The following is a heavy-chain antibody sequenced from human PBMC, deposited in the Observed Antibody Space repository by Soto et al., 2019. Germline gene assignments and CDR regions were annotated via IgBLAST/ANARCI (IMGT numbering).Heavy chain of an antibody. V-gene: IGHV1-24*01. CDR2: FDPVDGDT. J-gene: IGHJ6*02. Sequence: QVQLVQSGAEVKKPGASLKVSCQVFGYTLTEFSMHWVRQAAGKGLDWMGRFDPVDGDTVYAQNFQGRVTMTEDTSTDRAYMELRSLSSEDTAVYYCARGKKSDAIVVVTGLLGGMDVWGQGTTVTVSS. CDR1: GYTLTEFS. D-gene: IGHD2-21*02. CDR3: ARGKKSDAIVVVTGLLGGMDV.